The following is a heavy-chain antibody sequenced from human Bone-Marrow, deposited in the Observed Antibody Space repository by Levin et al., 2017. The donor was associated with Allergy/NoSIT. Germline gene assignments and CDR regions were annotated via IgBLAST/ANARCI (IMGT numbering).Heavy chain of an antibody. D-gene: IGHD2-2*01. Sequence: GGSLRLSCAASGFTFSSYSMNWVRQAPGKGLEWVSSISSSSSYIYYADSVKGRFTISRDNAKNSLYLQMNSLRAEDTAVYYCARDEGCSSTSCYGGDYWGQGTLVTVSS. CDR2: ISSSSSYI. CDR1: GFTFSSYS. J-gene: IGHJ4*02. CDR3: ARDEGCSSTSCYGGDY. V-gene: IGHV3-21*01.